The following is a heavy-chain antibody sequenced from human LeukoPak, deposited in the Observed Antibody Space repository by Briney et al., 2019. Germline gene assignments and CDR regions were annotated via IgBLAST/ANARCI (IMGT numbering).Heavy chain of an antibody. V-gene: IGHV4-59*08. J-gene: IGHJ5*02. CDR2: IYYSGST. Sequence: SETLSLTCTVSGGSISSYYWSWIRQPPGKGLEWIGYIYYSGSTNYNPSLKSRVTISVDTSKNQFSLKLSSVTAADTAVYYCARLRDYGDYGEGGFDPWGQGTLVTVSS. CDR1: GGSISSYY. CDR3: ARLRDYGDYGEGGFDP. D-gene: IGHD4-17*01.